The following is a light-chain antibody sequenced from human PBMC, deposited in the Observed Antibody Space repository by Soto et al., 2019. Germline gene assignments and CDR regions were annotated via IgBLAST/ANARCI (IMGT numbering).Light chain of an antibody. CDR2: AAS. CDR3: QQTYRIPLT. J-gene: IGKJ4*01. Sequence: IHMTHSPSSLPASVGDRVTVTCRASQSIRGYLNWYKHKQGTAPKLXSFAASRLQTGVPLRFSGSGSGTNFTLTISNLNPEDFETYSCQQTYRIPLTFGGGTKVDIK. V-gene: IGKV1-39*01. CDR1: QSIRGY.